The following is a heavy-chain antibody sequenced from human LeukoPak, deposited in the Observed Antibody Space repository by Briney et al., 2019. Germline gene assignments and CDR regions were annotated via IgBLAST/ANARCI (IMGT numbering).Heavy chain of an antibody. CDR3: AGGSGYLYYFDY. V-gene: IGHV4-59*01. J-gene: IGHJ4*02. D-gene: IGHD3-22*01. CDR2: IYYSGST. Sequence: SETLSLTCTVSGGSISSYYWSWIRQPPGKGLEWIGYIYYSGSTNYNPPLKSRVTISVDTSKNQFSLKLSSVTAADTAVYYCAGGSGYLYYFDYWGQGTLVTVSS. CDR1: GGSISSYY.